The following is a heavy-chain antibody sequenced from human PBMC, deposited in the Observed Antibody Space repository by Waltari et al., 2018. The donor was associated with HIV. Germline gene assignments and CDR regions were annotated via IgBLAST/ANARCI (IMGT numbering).Heavy chain of an antibody. V-gene: IGHV4-34*01. CDR2: INHRRST. Sequence: QVQLQQWGAGLLKPSETLSLTCAVYGGSFSDYYWSWIRQPPGKGLEWIGEINHRRSTTYTPSLKSRVTISVNTSKNQFSLKLSSVTAADTAVYYCASQYCSTTSCDTRFDYWGQGTLVTVSP. D-gene: IGHD2-2*02. J-gene: IGHJ4*02. CDR3: ASQYCSTTSCDTRFDY. CDR1: GGSFSDYY.